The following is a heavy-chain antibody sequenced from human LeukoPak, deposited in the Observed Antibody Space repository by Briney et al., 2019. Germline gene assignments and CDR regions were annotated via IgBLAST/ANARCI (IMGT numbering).Heavy chain of an antibody. CDR1: GFTFSSYE. V-gene: IGHV3-49*04. Sequence: GGSLRLSCAASGFTFSSYEMNWVRQAPGKGLEWVTFITNKAYGGTTEYAASVKGRFTISRDDSKSIAYLQMNSLKTEDTAVYYCTRDRRGRGRFAAIDYWGQGTLVTVSS. D-gene: IGHD3-16*01. CDR3: TRDRRGRGRFAAIDY. CDR2: ITNKAYGGTT. J-gene: IGHJ4*02.